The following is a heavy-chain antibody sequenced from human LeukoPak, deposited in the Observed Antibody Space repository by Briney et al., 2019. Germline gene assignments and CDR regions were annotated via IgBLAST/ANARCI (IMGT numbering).Heavy chain of an antibody. Sequence: PGRSLRLSCAASGFTFNIYGMHWVRQAPGKGLEWVAVISYDGSNKYYADSVKGRFTISRDNSKNTLFLQMNSLRADDTAVYYCAKDYGYCSGGRCYAADYWGQGTLVTVSS. CDR3: AKDYGYCSGGRCYAADY. D-gene: IGHD2-15*01. V-gene: IGHV3-30*18. CDR2: ISYDGSNK. CDR1: GFTFNIYG. J-gene: IGHJ4*02.